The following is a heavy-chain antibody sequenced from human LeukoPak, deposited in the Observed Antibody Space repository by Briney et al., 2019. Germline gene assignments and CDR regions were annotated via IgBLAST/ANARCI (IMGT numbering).Heavy chain of an antibody. D-gene: IGHD3-10*01. V-gene: IGHV3-53*01. J-gene: IGHJ4*02. CDR2: IYSGEST. CDR3: ARVGGH. Sequence: TGGSLRLSCAASGLTVSRNYMSWVRQAPGKGLESVSVIYSGESTYYADSVRGRFTISRDNAKNTLYLQMNSLRVEDTAAYYCARVGGHWGQGTLVTVSS. CDR1: GLTVSRNY.